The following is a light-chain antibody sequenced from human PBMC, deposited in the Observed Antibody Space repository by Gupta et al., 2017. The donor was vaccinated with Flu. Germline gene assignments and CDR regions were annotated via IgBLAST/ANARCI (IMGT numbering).Light chain of an antibody. Sequence: DIQMTQSPSSLSASVGDRVTITCRASQDISNYLAWFQQKPGQGPKLLIYAASTSQSGVPSRFSGSGSGTDFALSISSLQSEDVANYYCQNYNIAPRTFGQGTKVEIK. CDR3: QNYNIAPRT. CDR1: QDISNY. V-gene: IGKV1-27*01. J-gene: IGKJ1*01. CDR2: AAS.